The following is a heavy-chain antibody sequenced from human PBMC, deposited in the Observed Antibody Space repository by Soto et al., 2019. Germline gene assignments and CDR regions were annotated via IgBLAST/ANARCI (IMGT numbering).Heavy chain of an antibody. CDR2: IYYSGST. D-gene: IGHD3-22*01. CDR1: GGSISSYY. V-gene: IGHV4-59*08. CDR3: ARHARSGLAGYWFDP. Sequence: SETLALTCTVSGGSISSYYWSWIRQPPGKGLEWIGYIYYSGSTNYNPSLKTRVTISVDTSKSQFSLKLSSVTAADTAVYYCARHARSGLAGYWFDPRGQGTLVTVSS. J-gene: IGHJ5*02.